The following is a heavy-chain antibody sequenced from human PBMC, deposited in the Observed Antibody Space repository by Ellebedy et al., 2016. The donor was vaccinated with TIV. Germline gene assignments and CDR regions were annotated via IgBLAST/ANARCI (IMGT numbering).Heavy chain of an antibody. CDR3: ARGRVGATGASDY. V-gene: IGHV1-2*02. CDR2: INPNSGGT. J-gene: IGHJ4*02. Sequence: ASVKVSCKASGYTFTGYYMHWVRQAPGQGLEWMGWINPNSGGTNYAQKFQGRVTMTRDTSISTAYMELSRLRSDDTAWYYWARGRVGATGASDYWGQGTLVTVSS. CDR1: GYTFTGYY. D-gene: IGHD1-26*01.